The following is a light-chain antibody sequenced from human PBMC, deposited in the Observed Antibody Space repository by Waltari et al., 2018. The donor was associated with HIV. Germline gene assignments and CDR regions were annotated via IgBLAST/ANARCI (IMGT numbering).Light chain of an antibody. CDR1: NIGGKM. Sequence: SYVLTQPPSVSVAPGKTARITCGGNNIGGKMGNWYQQKPGQAPVLVIYYDSDRPSGIPERFSGSNSGNTATLTISRVEAGDEADYYCQVWDSSSDHWVFGGGTKLTVL. J-gene: IGLJ3*02. CDR3: QVWDSSSDHWV. CDR2: YDS. V-gene: IGLV3-21*04.